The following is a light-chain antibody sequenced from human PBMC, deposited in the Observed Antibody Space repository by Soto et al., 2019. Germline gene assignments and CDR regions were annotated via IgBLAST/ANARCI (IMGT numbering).Light chain of an antibody. CDR1: SSDIGDYNY. V-gene: IGLV2-14*01. CDR3: ISYTTSTALV. J-gene: IGLJ2*01. CDR2: EVN. Sequence: QSVLTQPASVSGSPGQSITLSCTGTSSDIGDYNYVSWYQQHPDRPPKLILSEVNNRPSGVSSRFAGSKSGSTASLTIAGLQAEDEADYYCISYTTSTALVFGGGTKVTVL.